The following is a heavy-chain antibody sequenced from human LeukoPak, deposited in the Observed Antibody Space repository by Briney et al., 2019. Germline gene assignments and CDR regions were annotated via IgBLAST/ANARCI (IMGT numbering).Heavy chain of an antibody. D-gene: IGHD2-2*01. V-gene: IGHV4-34*01. CDR2: INHSGST. Sequence: SETLSLTCAVYGGSFSGYYWSWIRQPPGKGLEWIGEINHSGSTNYNPSLKSRVTIPVDTSKNQFSLKLSSVTAADTAVYYCASSSSLGRDWPVRYCSSTSCSRGSYYMDVWGKGTTVTVSS. CDR3: ASSSSLGRDWPVRYCSSTSCSRGSYYMDV. CDR1: GGSFSGYY. J-gene: IGHJ6*03.